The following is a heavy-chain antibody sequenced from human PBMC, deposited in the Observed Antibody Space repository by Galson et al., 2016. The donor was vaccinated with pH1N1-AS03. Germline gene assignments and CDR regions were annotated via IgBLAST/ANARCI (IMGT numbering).Heavy chain of an antibody. D-gene: IGHD4-17*01. CDR3: SRWSNDDGSY. V-gene: IGHV5-51*01. J-gene: IGHJ4*02. Sequence: QSGAEVKKPGESLKISCQGSGYSFPSHWIAWVRQMPGKGLEWMGIIYPSDSDTRYNSSFQGQVTISADTSISTAYLQWNSLKASDTAIYYCSRWSNDDGSYWGQGTLVTVSA. CDR1: GYSFPSHW. CDR2: IYPSDSDT.